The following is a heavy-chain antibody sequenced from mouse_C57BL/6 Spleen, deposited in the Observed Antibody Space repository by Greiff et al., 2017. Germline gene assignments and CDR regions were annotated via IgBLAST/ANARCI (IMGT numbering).Heavy chain of an antibody. CDR2: ISSGSSTI. Sequence: EVHLVESGGGLVKPGGSLKLSCAASGFTFSDYGMHWVRQAPEKGLEWVAYISSGSSTIYYADTVKGRFTISRDNAKNTLFLQMTSLRSEDTAMYYCARGGFRGKNAMDYWGQGTSVTVSS. J-gene: IGHJ4*01. V-gene: IGHV5-17*01. CDR1: GFTFSDYG. CDR3: ARGGFRGKNAMDY.